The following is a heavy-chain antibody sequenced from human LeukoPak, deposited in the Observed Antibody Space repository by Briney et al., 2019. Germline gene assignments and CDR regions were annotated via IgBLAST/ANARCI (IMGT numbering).Heavy chain of an antibody. Sequence: GGSLRLSCAASGFTFSSYWMSWVRQAPGKGLEWVANIKQDGSEKYYVDSVKGRFTISRDNAKNSPYLQMNSLRAEDTAVYYCARDRLERDYYYYGMDVWGQGTTITVSS. V-gene: IGHV3-7*01. CDR3: ARDRLERDYYYYGMDV. D-gene: IGHD1-1*01. J-gene: IGHJ6*02. CDR2: IKQDGSEK. CDR1: GFTFSSYW.